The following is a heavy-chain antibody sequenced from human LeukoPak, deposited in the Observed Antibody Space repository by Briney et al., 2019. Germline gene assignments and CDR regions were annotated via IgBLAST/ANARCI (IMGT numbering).Heavy chain of an antibody. V-gene: IGHV4-39*01. J-gene: IGHJ6*02. D-gene: IGHD4-17*01. CDR1: GGSISSSSYY. Sequence: SETLSLTCTVSGGSISSSSYYWGWIRQPPGKGLEWIGSIYYSGGTYYNPSLKSRVTISVDTSKNQFSLKLSSVTAADTAVYYCARQGSPDDYGDYDRLGYYYYGMDVWGQGTTVTVSS. CDR2: IYYSGGT. CDR3: ARQGSPDDYGDYDRLGYYYYGMDV.